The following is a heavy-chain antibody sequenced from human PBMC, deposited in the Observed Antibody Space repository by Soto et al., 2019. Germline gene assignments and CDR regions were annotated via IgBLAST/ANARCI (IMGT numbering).Heavy chain of an antibody. V-gene: IGHV4-34*01. CDR1: GGSFSGYY. CDR2: INHSGST. J-gene: IGHJ5*02. CDR3: ARGRHSKFDP. D-gene: IGHD3-22*01. Sequence: QVQLQQWGAGLLKPSETLSLTCAVYGGSFSGYYWSWIRQPPGKGLEWIGEINHSGSTNYNPSLKSRVTISVDTSKNQFSLKLSSVTAADTAVYYCARGRHSKFDPRGQGTLVTVSS.